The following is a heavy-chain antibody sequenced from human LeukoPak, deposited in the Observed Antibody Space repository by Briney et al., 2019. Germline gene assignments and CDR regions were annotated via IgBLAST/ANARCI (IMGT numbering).Heavy chain of an antibody. J-gene: IGHJ3*02. V-gene: IGHV4-61*01. CDR2: IYYSGST. Sequence: PSETLSLTCTVSGGSIRSSSYYWGWIRQPPGKGLEWIGYIYYSGSTNYNPSLKSRVTISVDTSKNQFSLKLSSVTAADTAVYYCARDKDAFDIWGQGTMVTVSS. CDR1: GGSIRSSSYY. CDR3: ARDKDAFDI.